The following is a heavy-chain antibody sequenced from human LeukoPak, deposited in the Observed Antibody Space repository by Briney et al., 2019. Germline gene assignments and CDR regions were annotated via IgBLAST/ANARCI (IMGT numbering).Heavy chain of an antibody. CDR2: ISGSGGST. CDR3: ALSPGIAAAGGLFDY. V-gene: IGHV3-23*01. Sequence: GGSLRLSCAASGFTFSSYAMSWVRQAPGKGLERVSAISGSGGSTYYADSVKGRFTISRDNSKNTLYLQMNSLRAEDTAVYYCALSPGIAAAGGLFDYWGQGTLVTVSS. J-gene: IGHJ4*02. CDR1: GFTFSSYA. D-gene: IGHD6-13*01.